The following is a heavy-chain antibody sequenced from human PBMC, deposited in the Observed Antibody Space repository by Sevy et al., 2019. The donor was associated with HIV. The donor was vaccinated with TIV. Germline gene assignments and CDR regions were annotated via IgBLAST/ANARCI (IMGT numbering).Heavy chain of an antibody. CDR3: ARVSYSSGWINYFDY. V-gene: IGHV1-69*13. D-gene: IGHD6-19*01. Sequence: SVKVSCKASGGTFSSYAISWVRQAPGQGLEWMGGIIPIFGTANYAQKFQGRVTITADESTSTAYMELSSLRSEDTAVYYCARVSYSSGWINYFDYWGQGTLVTVSS. CDR1: GGTFSSYA. CDR2: IIPIFGTA. J-gene: IGHJ4*02.